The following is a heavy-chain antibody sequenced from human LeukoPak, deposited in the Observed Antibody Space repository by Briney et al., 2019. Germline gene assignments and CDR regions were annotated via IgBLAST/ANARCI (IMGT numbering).Heavy chain of an antibody. J-gene: IGHJ3*02. CDR3: ARRCTSTSCYYTGFQGAFDI. V-gene: IGHV1-69*01. CDR2: IIPIFGRT. CDR1: GGTFSTHV. Sequence: GASVKVSCKASGGTFSTHVISWVRQAPGQGLEWMGGIIPIFGRTDYAQKFQGRVTITADASTSTAYMELSSLRSEDTTVYYCARRCTSTSCYYTGFQGAFDIWGQGTMVTVSS. D-gene: IGHD2-2*01.